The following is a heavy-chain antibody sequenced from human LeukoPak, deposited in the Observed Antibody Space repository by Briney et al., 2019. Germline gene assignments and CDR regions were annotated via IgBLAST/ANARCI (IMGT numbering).Heavy chain of an antibody. CDR1: GDSVSSNRAA. J-gene: IGHJ3*01. Sequence: SQALLPTFPIPGDSVSSNRAARNWTTHSPARGLEWLRRTDYRSKWYNDYAESVQSRMAIKQDASNNQFSLQLKSVPPEDTAVYYCARGFEQQLAYDAFDLWREGTVVSVS. D-gene: IGHD6-13*01. CDR3: ARGFEQQLAYDAFDL. CDR2: TDYRSKWYN. V-gene: IGHV6-1*01.